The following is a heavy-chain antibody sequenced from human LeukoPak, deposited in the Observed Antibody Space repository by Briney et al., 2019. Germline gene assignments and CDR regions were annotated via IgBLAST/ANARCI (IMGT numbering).Heavy chain of an antibody. CDR2: IWYDGSNT. J-gene: IGHJ4*02. V-gene: IGHV3-33*06. CDR1: GFTFSSYG. Sequence: GRSLRLSCAASGFTFSSYGMHWVRQAPGKGLEWVALIWYDGSNTSYAPSVTGRFTSSRDNSKNTLYLQMNSLRAEDTAVYYCAKPYDSTNYYFDYWGQGTLVTVSS. D-gene: IGHD3-22*01. CDR3: AKPYDSTNYYFDY.